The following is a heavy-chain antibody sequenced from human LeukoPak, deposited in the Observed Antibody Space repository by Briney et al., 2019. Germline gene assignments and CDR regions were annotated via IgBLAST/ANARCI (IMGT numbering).Heavy chain of an antibody. CDR2: MNPNSGNT. J-gene: IGHJ5*02. CDR3: ARDMKRSRARWENLGFDP. CDR1: GYTFTSYD. V-gene: IGHV1-8*01. Sequence: ASVKVSCKASGYTFTSYDINWVRQATGQGLEWMGWMNPNSGNTGYAQKFQGRVTMTRNTSISTAYMELSSLRSEDTAVYYCARDMKRSRARWENLGFDPWGQGTLDTVSS. D-gene: IGHD1-26*01.